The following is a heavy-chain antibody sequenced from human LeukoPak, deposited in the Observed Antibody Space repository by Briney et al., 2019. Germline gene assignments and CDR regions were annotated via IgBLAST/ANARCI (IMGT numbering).Heavy chain of an antibody. CDR2: INTNTGNP. V-gene: IGHV7-4-1*02. Sequence: ASVKVSCTASGYTFTIYAMNWVRQAPGQGLEWMGWINTNTGNPTYAQGFTGRFVFSLDTSVSTAYLQISSLKAEDTAVYYCARTLETEYDAFDIWGQGTMVTVSS. CDR3: ARTLETEYDAFDI. J-gene: IGHJ3*02. D-gene: IGHD1-1*01. CDR1: GYTFTIYA.